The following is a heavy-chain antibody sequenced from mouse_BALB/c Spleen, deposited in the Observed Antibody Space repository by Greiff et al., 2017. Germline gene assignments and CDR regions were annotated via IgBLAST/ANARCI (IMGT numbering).Heavy chain of an antibody. V-gene: IGHV14-3*02. CDR2: IDPANGNT. D-gene: IGHD1-1*01. Sequence: EVQLQQSGAELVKSGASVKLSCTASGFNIKDSYMHWVKQRPEQGLEWIGRIDPANGNTKYDPKFQGKATITADTSSNPAYLQLSSLTSEDTAVYKSARSLYYVRRYGYLDVGGAGTTANVSS. CDR1: GFNIKDSY. CDR3: ARSLYYVRRYGYLDV. J-gene: IGHJ1*01.